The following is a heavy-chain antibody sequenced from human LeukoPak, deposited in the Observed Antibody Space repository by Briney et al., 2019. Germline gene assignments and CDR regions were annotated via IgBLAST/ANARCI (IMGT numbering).Heavy chain of an antibody. CDR2: IIPILGIA. J-gene: IGHJ5*02. CDR3: ARGPYSSVLGPDP. D-gene: IGHD6-25*01. CDR1: GYSLSNYG. Sequence: SVKVSCKASGYSLSNYGISWVRQAPGQGLEWMGRIIPILGIANYAQKFQGRVTITADKSTSTAYMELSSLRSEDTAVYYCARGPYSSVLGPDPWGQGTLVTVSS. V-gene: IGHV1-69*04.